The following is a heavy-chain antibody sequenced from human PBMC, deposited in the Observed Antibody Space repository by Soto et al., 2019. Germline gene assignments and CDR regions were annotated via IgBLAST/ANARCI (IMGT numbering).Heavy chain of an antibody. D-gene: IGHD2-8*02. J-gene: IGHJ4*02. CDR2: ISPSGSS. V-gene: IGHV4-4*02. CDR3: ARDKITGLFDY. Sequence: SDTLSLTCAVSGGSISSSDWWWWVRQPPGKGLEWIGEISPSGSSNYNPSLKSRVIMSMDKSENQFSLNLTSVTAADTAVYYCARDKITGLFDYWGQGTLGTVSS. CDR1: GGSISSSDW.